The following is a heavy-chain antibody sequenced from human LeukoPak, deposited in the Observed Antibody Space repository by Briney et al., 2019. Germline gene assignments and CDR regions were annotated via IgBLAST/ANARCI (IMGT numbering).Heavy chain of an antibody. J-gene: IGHJ4*02. D-gene: IGHD1-26*01. CDR2: ISSSSSTI. V-gene: IGHV3-48*02. CDR3: ARDLISGHYTFDY. Sequence: GGSLRLACAASGLPFSSFSMNWVRQAPGKGLESVSYISSSSSTIYYADSVKGRFTVSRDNAKNSLYLQMNSLRDDDTAVYYCARDLISGHYTFDYWGQGTLVTVSS. CDR1: GLPFSSFS.